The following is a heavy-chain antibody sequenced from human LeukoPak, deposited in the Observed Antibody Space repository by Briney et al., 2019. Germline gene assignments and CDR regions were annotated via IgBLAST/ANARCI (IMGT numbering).Heavy chain of an antibody. V-gene: IGHV3-74*01. J-gene: IGHJ1*01. Sequence: GGSLRLSCAGSGFIFSGYWMHWVRQAPGKGLVWVSRIKTDGSTTYYADSVKGRFTISRDNSKNTLYLQMNSLRAEDTAVYYCAKDPGGTATYYYDSSGFQHWGQGTLVTVSS. CDR1: GFIFSGYW. D-gene: IGHD3-22*01. CDR3: AKDPGGTATYYYDSSGFQH. CDR2: IKTDGSTT.